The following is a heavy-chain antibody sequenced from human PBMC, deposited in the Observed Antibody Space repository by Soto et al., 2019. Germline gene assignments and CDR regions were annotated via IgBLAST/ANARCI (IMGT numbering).Heavy chain of an antibody. V-gene: IGHV4-30-4*01. CDR2: IYYSGST. D-gene: IGHD6-13*01. CDR1: GGSINSGDYY. J-gene: IGHJ4*02. CDR3: ARREAAAGNFDY. Sequence: SETLSLTCTVSGGSINSGDYYWSWIRQPPGKGLEWIGYIYYSGSTYYNPSLKSRVTISVDTSKNQFSLKLSSVTAADTAVYYCARREAAAGNFDYWGQGTLVTVS.